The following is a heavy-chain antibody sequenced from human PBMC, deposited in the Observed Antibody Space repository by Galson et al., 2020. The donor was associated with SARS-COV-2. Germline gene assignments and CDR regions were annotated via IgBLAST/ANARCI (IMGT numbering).Heavy chain of an antibody. CDR3: ARDLGIAVAWSVPYFFDY. CDR1: GFTFSSYR. V-gene: IGHV3-21*01. J-gene: IGHJ4*02. CDR2: ISSSSSYI. D-gene: IGHD6-19*01. Sequence: GGSLRLSCAASGFTFSSYRMNWVRQAPGKGLEWVSSISSSSSYIYYADPVKGRFTISRDNAKNSLYLQMNSLRAEDTAVYYCARDLGIAVAWSVPYFFDYWGQGTLVTVSS.